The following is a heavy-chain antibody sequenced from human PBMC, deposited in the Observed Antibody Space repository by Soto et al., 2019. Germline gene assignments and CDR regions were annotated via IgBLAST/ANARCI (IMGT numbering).Heavy chain of an antibody. J-gene: IGHJ6*02. Sequence: QVQLQESGPGLVKPSETLSLTCTVSGAPITTTKWWAWVRLPPGKGLEWIGELSRGDERSSNPSLESRFTTSLDKSNNHFSLKLTSVTVADSAIYYCATQTVSYTWGVWGRGTAVTVSS. V-gene: IGHV4-4*02. CDR1: GAPITTTKW. CDR3: ATQTVSYTWGV. CDR2: LSRGDER. D-gene: IGHD3-16*01.